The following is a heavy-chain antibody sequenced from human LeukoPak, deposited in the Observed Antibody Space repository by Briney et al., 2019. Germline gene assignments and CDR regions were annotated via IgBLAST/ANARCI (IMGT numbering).Heavy chain of an antibody. CDR1: GFTFDDYA. Sequence: GGSLRLSCTVSGFTFDDYAMHWVRQAPGKGLEWVSGISWNSGSIGYADSVKGRFTISRDNAKNSLYLQMNSLRAEDTALYYCAKGDYDYVWGSYLAFDIWGQGTMVTVSS. CDR2: ISWNSGSI. J-gene: IGHJ3*02. CDR3: AKGDYDYVWGSYLAFDI. V-gene: IGHV3-9*01. D-gene: IGHD3-16*02.